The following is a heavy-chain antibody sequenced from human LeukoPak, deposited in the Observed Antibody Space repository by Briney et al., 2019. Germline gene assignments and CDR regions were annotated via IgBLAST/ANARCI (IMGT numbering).Heavy chain of an antibody. V-gene: IGHV1-2*02. CDR2: INPNSGGT. Sequence: ASVKVSCKASGYTFASYGISWVRQAPGQGLEWMGWINPNSGGTNYAQKFQGRVTMTRDTSISTAYMELSRLRSDDTAVYYCARDFRWFDPWGQGTLVTVSS. J-gene: IGHJ5*02. CDR3: ARDFRWFDP. CDR1: GYTFASYG.